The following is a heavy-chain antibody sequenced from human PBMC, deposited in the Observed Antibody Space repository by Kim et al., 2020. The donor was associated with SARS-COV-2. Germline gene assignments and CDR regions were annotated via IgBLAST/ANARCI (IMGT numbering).Heavy chain of an antibody. J-gene: IGHJ4*02. Sequence: ESVKGRFTISRDNAKNSLYLQMNSLRAEDTALYYCAKGRLVMVRGVLDYWGQGTLVTVSS. CDR3: AKGRLVMVRGVLDY. V-gene: IGHV3-9*01. D-gene: IGHD3-10*01.